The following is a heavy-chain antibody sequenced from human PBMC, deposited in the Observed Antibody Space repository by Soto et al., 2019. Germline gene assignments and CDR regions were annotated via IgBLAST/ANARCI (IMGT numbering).Heavy chain of an antibody. V-gene: IGHV3-15*01. D-gene: IGHD2-15*01. CDR2: IKSKTDGGTT. Sequence: GGSLRLSCAASGFTFSNAWMSWVRQAPGKGLEWVGRIKSKTDGGTTDYAAPVKGRFTISRDDSKNTLYLQMNSLKTEDTAVYYCTTDQDCSGGSCSIPGYYYYYYMDVWGKGTTVTVSS. J-gene: IGHJ6*03. CDR1: GFTFSNAW. CDR3: TTDQDCSGGSCSIPGYYYYYYMDV.